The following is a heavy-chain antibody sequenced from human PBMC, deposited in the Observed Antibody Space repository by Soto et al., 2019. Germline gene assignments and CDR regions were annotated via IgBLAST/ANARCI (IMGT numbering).Heavy chain of an antibody. Sequence: GGSLRLSCAASGFTFSSYSMNWVRQAPGKGLEWVSSISSSSSYIYYADSVKGRFTISRDNAKNSLYLQMNSLRAEDTAVYYCARGLIVVEEPTSFYYYYGMDVWGQGTTVTVSS. CDR1: GFTFSSYS. V-gene: IGHV3-21*01. CDR2: ISSSSSYI. D-gene: IGHD3-22*01. J-gene: IGHJ6*02. CDR3: ARGLIVVEEPTSFYYYYGMDV.